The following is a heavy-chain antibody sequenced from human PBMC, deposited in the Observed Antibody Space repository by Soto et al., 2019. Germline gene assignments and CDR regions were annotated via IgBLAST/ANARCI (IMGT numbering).Heavy chain of an antibody. CDR1: GFTFNSYD. V-gene: IGHV3-13*04. CDR2: IGTASDA. J-gene: IGHJ4*02. Sequence: GGSLRLSCAASGFTFNSYDMHWDRPVTGKSLEWVSAIGTASDAYYPNSVKGRFTISRENAKNSLYLQMNSLRAGDTAVYYCARALITGVLDYWGQGTLVTVSS. CDR3: ARALITGVLDY. D-gene: IGHD3-10*01.